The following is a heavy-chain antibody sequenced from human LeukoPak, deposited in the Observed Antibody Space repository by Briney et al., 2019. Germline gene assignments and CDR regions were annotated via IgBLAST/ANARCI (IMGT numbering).Heavy chain of an antibody. CDR2: INPSGGST. Sequence: ASVKVSCKASGYIFTRYGIDWVRQAPGQGLEWMGIINPSGGSTSYAQKFQGRVTMTRDTSTSTVYMELSSLRSGDTAVYYCARGLFDDFWSGYYTTFDYWGQGTLVTVSS. J-gene: IGHJ4*02. CDR1: GYIFTRYG. D-gene: IGHD3-3*01. V-gene: IGHV1-46*01. CDR3: ARGLFDDFWSGYYTTFDY.